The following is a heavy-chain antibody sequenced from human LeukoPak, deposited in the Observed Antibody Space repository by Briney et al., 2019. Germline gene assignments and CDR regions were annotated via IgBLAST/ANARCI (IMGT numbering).Heavy chain of an antibody. D-gene: IGHD1-14*01. Sequence: GGSLRLSCAASGFTFSSYEMNWVRQAPGKGLEWVSYISSSGSTIYYADSVKGRFTISRDNAKNSLYLQMSSLRAEDTAVYYCARFEPLDAFDIWGQGTMVTVSA. V-gene: IGHV3-48*03. CDR2: ISSSGSTI. CDR1: GFTFSSYE. J-gene: IGHJ3*02. CDR3: ARFEPLDAFDI.